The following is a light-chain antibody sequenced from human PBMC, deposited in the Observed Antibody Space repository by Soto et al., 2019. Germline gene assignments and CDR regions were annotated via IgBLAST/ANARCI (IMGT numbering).Light chain of an antibody. CDR2: GAS. CDR1: QSISNS. Sequence: EIVMAHAVGTQSFSPWEIATVSCRASQSISNSLDWYQHKPGQAPRLLIYGASTRATGVPARFSGSGSATEFTLTISSLQSEDFAVYYCQQYNNWPQITFGQGTRLEI. J-gene: IGKJ5*01. CDR3: QQYNNWPQIT. V-gene: IGKV3-15*01.